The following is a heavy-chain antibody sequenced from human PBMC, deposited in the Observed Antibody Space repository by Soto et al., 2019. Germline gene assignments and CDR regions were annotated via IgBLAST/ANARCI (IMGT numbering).Heavy chain of an antibody. CDR1: GFTFDDYA. CDR3: VKDESINWYSGHFRH. D-gene: IGHD6-13*01. J-gene: IGHJ1*01. CDR2: INWNSGSI. Sequence: LRLSCAASGFTFDDYAMHWVRQVPGKGLEWVSGINWNSGSIGYGDSVKGRLAISRDNAKNSLHLQMNSLSAEDTAFYYCVKDESINWYSGHFRHWGQGTLVTVSS. V-gene: IGHV3-9*01.